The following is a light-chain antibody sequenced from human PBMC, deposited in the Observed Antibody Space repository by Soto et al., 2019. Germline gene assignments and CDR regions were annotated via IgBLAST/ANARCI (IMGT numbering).Light chain of an antibody. CDR1: SSDVGSYNL. CDR3: CSYAGTNILV. CDR2: EAS. V-gene: IGLV2-23*01. Sequence: QSALTQPASVSGSPGQSSTISCTGTSSDVGSYNLVSWFQQHPGKAPKLMIYEASKRPSGVSDRCSGSKSGNTASLAISGLQAEDEADYYCCSYAGTNILVVGGGTKVTVL. J-gene: IGLJ2*01.